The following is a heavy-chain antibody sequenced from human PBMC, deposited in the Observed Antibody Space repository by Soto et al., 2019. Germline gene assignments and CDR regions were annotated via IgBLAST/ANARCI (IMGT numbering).Heavy chain of an antibody. D-gene: IGHD2-2*01. Sequence: QVQLVQSGAEVKKPGSSVKVSCKASGGTFSSYTISWVRQAPGQGLEWMGRIIPILGIANYAQKFQGRVTITADKSTSTAYRELSSLRSEDTAVYYCARDKGYCSSTSCYDNYYYYGMDVWGQGTTVTVSS. CDR2: IIPILGIA. CDR1: GGTFSSYT. V-gene: IGHV1-69*08. J-gene: IGHJ6*02. CDR3: ARDKGYCSSTSCYDNYYYYGMDV.